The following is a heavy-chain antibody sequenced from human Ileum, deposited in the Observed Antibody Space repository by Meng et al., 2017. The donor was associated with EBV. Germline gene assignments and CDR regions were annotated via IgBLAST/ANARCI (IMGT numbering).Heavy chain of an antibody. J-gene: IGHJ4*02. D-gene: IGHD3-22*01. CDR2: IHHTEST. Sequence: LQESGPGRVKPSVTLSLTCAVSGGSISSSNWWSWVRQAPGKGLEWIGEIHHTESTNYNPSLKSRVTISVDKSKNQFSLKLSSVTAADTAVYYCARESYSDSSGYYSLDYWGQGSLVTVSS. CDR1: GGSISSSNW. CDR3: ARESYSDSSGYYSLDY. V-gene: IGHV4-4*02.